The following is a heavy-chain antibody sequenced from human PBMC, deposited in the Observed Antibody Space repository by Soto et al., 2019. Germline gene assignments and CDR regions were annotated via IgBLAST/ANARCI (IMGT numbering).Heavy chain of an antibody. CDR2: IYYSGST. CDR3: ASNSDGWDHQDDAFDI. V-gene: IGHV4-31*03. D-gene: IGHD1-26*01. CDR1: GGSISSGGYY. Sequence: QVQLQESGPGLVKPSQTLSLTCTVSGGSISSGGYYWSWIRQHPGKGLEWIGYIYYSGSTYYNPSLKSRVTISVDTSKNQFSLKLSSVTAADTAVYYCASNSDGWDHQDDAFDIWGQGTMVTVSS. J-gene: IGHJ3*02.